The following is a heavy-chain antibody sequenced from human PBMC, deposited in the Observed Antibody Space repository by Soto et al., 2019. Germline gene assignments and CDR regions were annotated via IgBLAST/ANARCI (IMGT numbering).Heavy chain of an antibody. CDR2: ISAYNGNT. CDR3: ARGPRHSYGYVPYYYYGMDV. V-gene: IGHV1-18*01. CDR1: GYTFTSYG. D-gene: IGHD5-18*01. J-gene: IGHJ6*02. Sequence: QVQLVQSGAEVKKPGASVKVSCKASGYTFTSYGISWVRQAPGQGLEWMGWISAYNGNTNYAQKPXXRDTMTTDTSXXTXYXXLRSLRSDATAVYYCARGPRHSYGYVPYYYYGMDVWGQGTTVTVSS.